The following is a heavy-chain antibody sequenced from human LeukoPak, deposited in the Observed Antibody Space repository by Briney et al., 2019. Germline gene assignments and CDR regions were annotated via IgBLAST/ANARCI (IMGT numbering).Heavy chain of an antibody. J-gene: IGHJ4*02. Sequence: GGSLRLSCAASGFTFSSYTMNWVRQAPGKGPEWVSVIHSGGHIYYTDSVKGRFTISRDDSKNTLYLQMNSLRAEDTAVYYCARTSIVGSIYFDYWGQGTLVTVSS. CDR2: IHSGGHI. CDR1: GFTFSSYT. D-gene: IGHD1-26*01. CDR3: ARTSIVGSIYFDY. V-gene: IGHV3-23*03.